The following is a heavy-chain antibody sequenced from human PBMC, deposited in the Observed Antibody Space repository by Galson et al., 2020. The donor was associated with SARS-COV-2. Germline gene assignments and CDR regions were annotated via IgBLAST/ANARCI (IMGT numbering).Heavy chain of an antibody. CDR3: ARSQYSSSHGGYYYYGMDV. Sequence: GESLKISCAASGFTFSSYEMNWVRQAPGKGLEWVSYISSSGSTIYYADSVKGRFTISRDNAKNSLYLQMNSLRAEDTAVYYCARSQYSSSHGGYYYYGMDVWGQGTTVTVSS. D-gene: IGHD6-6*01. V-gene: IGHV3-48*03. CDR1: GFTFSSYE. CDR2: ISSSGSTI. J-gene: IGHJ6*02.